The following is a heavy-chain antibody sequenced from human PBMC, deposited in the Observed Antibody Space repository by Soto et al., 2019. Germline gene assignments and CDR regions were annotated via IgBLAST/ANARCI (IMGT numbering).Heavy chain of an antibody. D-gene: IGHD2-15*01. CDR3: ARSCSGGSCYLQNYYYYGMDV. J-gene: IGHJ6*02. CDR2: IIPIFGTA. V-gene: IGHV1-69*13. Sequence: ASVKVSCKASGGTFSSYAISWVRQAPGQGLEWMGGIIPIFGTANYAQKFQGRVTITADESTSTAYMELSSLRSEDTAVYYCARSCSGGSCYLQNYYYYGMDVWGQGTTVTVSS. CDR1: GGTFSSYA.